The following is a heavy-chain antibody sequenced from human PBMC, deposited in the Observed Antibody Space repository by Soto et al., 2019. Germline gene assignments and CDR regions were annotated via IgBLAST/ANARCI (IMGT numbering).Heavy chain of an antibody. CDR1: GFDFSRHS. V-gene: IGHV3-30-3*01. CDR3: ATVPWRAYCTNGVCYPVDY. J-gene: IGHJ4*02. D-gene: IGHD2-8*01. Sequence: PGGSLRLSCAASGFDFSRHSMHWVRQAPGKGLEWVTVTSYDGDRKYYADSVKGRFTISRDNSKNSLFLQMNSLRAEDTAVYYCATVPWRAYCTNGVCYPVDYWGQGTLVTVSS. CDR2: TSYDGDRK.